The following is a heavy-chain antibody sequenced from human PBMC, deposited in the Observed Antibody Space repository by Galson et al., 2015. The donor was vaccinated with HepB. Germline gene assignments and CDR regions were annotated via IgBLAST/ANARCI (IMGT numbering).Heavy chain of an antibody. D-gene: IGHD3-10*01. CDR3: ARGGSGFDY. Sequence: ETLSLTCTVSGGSISSYYWSWIRQPPGKGLEWIGYNYYSGSTNYNPSLKSRVTISVDTSKNQFSLKLRSVTAADTAVYYCARGGSGFDYWGQGTLVTVSS. J-gene: IGHJ4*02. V-gene: IGHV4-59*01. CDR2: NYYSGST. CDR1: GGSISSYY.